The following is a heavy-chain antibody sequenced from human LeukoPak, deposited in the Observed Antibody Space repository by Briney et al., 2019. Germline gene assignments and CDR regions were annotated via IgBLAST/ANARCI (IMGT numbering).Heavy chain of an antibody. CDR2: IREDGSEK. D-gene: IGHD7-27*01. Sequence: GGSLRLSCAAAGFTFRKHWMSWVRQSIGKGLECVAKIREDGSEKHYVDSVKGRFTISRDNARNSLYLQMNNLRAEDTAVYYCARDYTGGWNDFWGQGTLVTVSS. CDR3: ARDYTGGWNDF. J-gene: IGHJ4*02. CDR1: GFTFRKHW. V-gene: IGHV3-7*01.